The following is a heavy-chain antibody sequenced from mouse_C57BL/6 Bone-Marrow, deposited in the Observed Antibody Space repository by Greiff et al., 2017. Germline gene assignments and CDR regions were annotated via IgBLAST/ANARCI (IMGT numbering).Heavy chain of an antibody. CDR1: GYTFTSYW. CDR2: IYPGSGST. J-gene: IGHJ1*03. V-gene: IGHV1-55*01. CDR3: ARPYYSNYWYVDV. D-gene: IGHD2-5*01. Sequence: VQLQQPGAELVKPGASVKMSCKASGYTFTSYWITWVKQRPGQGLEWIGDIYPGSGSTNYNEKFKSKATLTVDTSSSTAYMQLSSLTSEDSAVYYWARPYYSNYWYVDVWGTGTTVTVSA.